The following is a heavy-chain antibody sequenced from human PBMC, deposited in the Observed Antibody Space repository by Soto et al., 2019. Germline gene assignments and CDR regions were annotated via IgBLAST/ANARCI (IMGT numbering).Heavy chain of an antibody. V-gene: IGHV3-21*01. CDR3: AREGHYYDSSGYPGEEAFDI. CDR2: ISSSSSYI. Sequence: PGGSLRLSCAASGFTFSSYSMNWVRQAPGKGLEWVTAISSSSSYIYYADSVKGRSTTTRDNAKNSLYLQMNSLRAEDTAVYYCAREGHYYDSSGYPGEEAFDIWGKGTMVTV. J-gene: IGHJ3*02. CDR1: GFTFSSYS. D-gene: IGHD3-22*01.